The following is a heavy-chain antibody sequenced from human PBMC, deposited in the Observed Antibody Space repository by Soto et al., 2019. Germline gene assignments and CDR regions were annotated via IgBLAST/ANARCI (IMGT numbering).Heavy chain of an antibody. CDR3: ARDRVVVVVAAIHYYGMDV. D-gene: IGHD2-15*01. J-gene: IGHJ6*02. CDR2: IIPIFGTA. CDR1: GGTFSSYA. V-gene: IGHV1-69*12. Sequence: QVQLVQSGAEVKKPGSSVKVSCKASGGTFSSYAISWVRQAPGQGLEWMGGIIPIFGTANYAQKFQGRVTITAAESTSTAYMELSSLRAEDTAVYYCARDRVVVVVAAIHYYGMDVWGQGTTVTVSS.